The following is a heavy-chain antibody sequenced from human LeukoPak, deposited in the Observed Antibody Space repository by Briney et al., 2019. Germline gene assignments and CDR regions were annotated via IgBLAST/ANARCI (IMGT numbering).Heavy chain of an antibody. CDR2: IYHIGST. CDR3: ARAMVRDNWFDP. V-gene: IGHV4-38-2*01. Sequence: PSETLSLTCAVDGGSFSGYYWGWIRQPPGKGREWIGSIYHIGSTYYNPSLKSRFTISVDTSKNPFSLKLSSVTAADTAVYYCARAMVRDNWFDPWGQGTLVTVSS. CDR1: GGSFSGYY. D-gene: IGHD3-10*01. J-gene: IGHJ5*02.